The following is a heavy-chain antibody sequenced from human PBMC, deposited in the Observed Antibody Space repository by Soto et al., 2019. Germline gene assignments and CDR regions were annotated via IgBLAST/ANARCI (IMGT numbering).Heavy chain of an antibody. CDR3: VKVGGDSSSWKPYYYYYGMDV. V-gene: IGHV3-23*01. J-gene: IGHJ6*02. Sequence: GGSLRLSCAASGFTFSSYAMSWVRQAPGKGLEWVSAISGSGGSTYYADSVKGRFTISRDNSKNTLYLQMNSRRAEDTAVYYCVKVGGDSSSWKPYYYYYGMDVWGQGTTVTVSS. CDR2: ISGSGGST. CDR1: GFTFSSYA. D-gene: IGHD6-13*01.